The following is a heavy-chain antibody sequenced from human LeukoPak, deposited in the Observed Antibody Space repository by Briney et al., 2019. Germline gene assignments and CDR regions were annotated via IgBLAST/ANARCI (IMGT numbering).Heavy chain of an antibody. CDR2: IYTSGST. V-gene: IGHV4-61*02. CDR3: AGMGAYSGWYFDY. Sequence: SQTLSLTCTVSGGSISSGSYYWSWIRQPAGKGLEWIGRIYTSGSTNYNPSLKSRVTISVDTSKNQFSLKLSSVTAADTAVYYCAGMGAYSGWYFDYWGQGTLVTVSS. D-gene: IGHD6-19*01. CDR1: GGSISSGSYY. J-gene: IGHJ4*02.